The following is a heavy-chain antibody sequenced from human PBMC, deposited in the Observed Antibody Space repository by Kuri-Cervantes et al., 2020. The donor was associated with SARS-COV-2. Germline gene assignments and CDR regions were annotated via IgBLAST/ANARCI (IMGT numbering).Heavy chain of an antibody. CDR1: GFPFSEYA. CDR2: IWYDGENE. J-gene: IGHJ6*03. V-gene: IGHV3-33*08. Sequence: GESLKISYGVSGFPFSEYAMTWVRQAPGKGLEWVAVIWYDGENEYYAGSVKGRFTISRDNSKNTVSLHMNSLRAEDTAMYYCARGAANYYYMDVWGKGTTVTVSS. CDR3: ARGAANYYYMDV. D-gene: IGHD3-16*01.